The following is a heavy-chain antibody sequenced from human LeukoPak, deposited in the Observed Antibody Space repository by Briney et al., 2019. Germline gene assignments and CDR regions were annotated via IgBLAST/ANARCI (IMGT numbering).Heavy chain of an antibody. V-gene: IGHV5-51*01. CDR3: ARRMTRDGFDI. CDR2: IYPGDSDI. J-gene: IGHJ3*02. Sequence: GESLKISCQGSGYTFTTYWIGWVRQMPGKGLEWEGIIYPGDSDIRYSPSFRGQVTISADKSSSTAYLQWSSLKASDTAIYYCARRMTRDGFDIWGQGTMVAVSS. CDR1: GYTFTTYW. D-gene: IGHD2-15*01.